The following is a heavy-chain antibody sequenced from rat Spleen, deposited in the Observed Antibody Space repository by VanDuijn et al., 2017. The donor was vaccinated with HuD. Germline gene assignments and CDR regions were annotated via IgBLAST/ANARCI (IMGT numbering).Heavy chain of an antibody. D-gene: IGHD4-3*01. CDR1: GFTFDDYY. J-gene: IGHJ3*01. V-gene: IGHV5-22*01. Sequence: EVQLVESGGGFVQPGRSMKLSCAASGFTFDDYYMAWVRQAPKKGLEWDASINYEGTNTYYGDSVRGRFTISRDNAKSTLYLQMNSLKSEDMATYYCARQETSGYSNWFTYWGQGTLVTVSS. CDR2: INYEGTNT. CDR3: ARQETSGYSNWFTY.